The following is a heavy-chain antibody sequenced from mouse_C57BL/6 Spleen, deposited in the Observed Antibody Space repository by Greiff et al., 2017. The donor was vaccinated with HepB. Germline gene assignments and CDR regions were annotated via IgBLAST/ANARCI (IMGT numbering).Heavy chain of an antibody. Sequence: EVKLMESGGGLVKPGGSLKLSCAASGFTFSDYGMHWVRQAPEKGLEWVAYISSGSSTIYYADTVKGRFTISSDNAKNTLFLQMTRLRSEDTAMYYCARAHSSGYPHFDYWGQGTTLTVSS. CDR1: GFTFSDYG. J-gene: IGHJ2*01. D-gene: IGHD3-2*02. CDR3: ARAHSSGYPHFDY. CDR2: ISSGSSTI. V-gene: IGHV5-17*01.